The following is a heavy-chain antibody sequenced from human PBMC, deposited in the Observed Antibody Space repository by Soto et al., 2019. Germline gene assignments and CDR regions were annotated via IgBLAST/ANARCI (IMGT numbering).Heavy chain of an antibody. CDR2: IYYSGST. V-gene: IGHV4-39*01. J-gene: IGHJ5*02. D-gene: IGHD2-15*01. CDR1: GGSISSSSYY. CDR3: ARSRVNISFPYIVVVGAATTNWFDP. Sequence: SETLSLSCTVSGGSISSSSYYWGWIRQPPGKGLEWIGSIYYSGSTYYNPSLKSRVTISVDTSKNQFSLKLSSVTAADTAVYYCARSRVNISFPYIVVVGAATTNWFDPWGQGTLVTVSS.